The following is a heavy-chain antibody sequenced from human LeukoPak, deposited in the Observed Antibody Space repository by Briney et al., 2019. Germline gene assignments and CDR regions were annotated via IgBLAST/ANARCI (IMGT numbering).Heavy chain of an antibody. CDR2: ISGSGGST. J-gene: IGHJ4*02. CDR1: GFTFSSYG. D-gene: IGHD2-2*01. CDR3: AKESLPRITVPAAMRRRGGGFDY. V-gene: IGHV3-23*01. Sequence: GGSLRLSCAASGFTFSSYGMSWVRQAPGKGLEWVSAISGSGGSTYYADSVKGRFTISRDNSKNTLYLQMNSLRAEDTAVYYCAKESLPRITVPAAMRRRGGGFDYWGQGTLVTVSS.